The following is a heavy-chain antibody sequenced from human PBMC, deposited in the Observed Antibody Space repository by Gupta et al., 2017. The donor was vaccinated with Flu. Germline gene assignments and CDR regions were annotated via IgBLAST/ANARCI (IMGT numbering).Heavy chain of an antibody. CDR1: AFSFRIYE. CDR2: ISSSSNV. J-gene: IGHJ4*02. Sequence: EVQLVESVRGLVQPGGSLRLSCPASAFSFRIYEMNWVRQAPGKGLEWVSFISSSSNVYYADSVKGRFTISRDNAKNSLYLQMNSLRAEDTAVYYCARGHWDYWGQGTLVTVSS. CDR3: ARGHWDY. V-gene: IGHV3-48*03.